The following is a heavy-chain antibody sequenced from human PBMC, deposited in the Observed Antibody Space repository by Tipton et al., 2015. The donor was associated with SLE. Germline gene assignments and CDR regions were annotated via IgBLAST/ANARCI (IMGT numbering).Heavy chain of an antibody. J-gene: IGHJ5*02. CDR2: IYYSWST. CDR1: SGSISSSSYY. CDR3: ARLHGYSYGLNWFDP. Sequence: TLSLTCTVSSGSISSSSYYWGWIRQPPGKGLEWIGSIYYSWSTYYNPSLKSRVTISVDTSKNQFSLRLTSVIAADTAVYYCARLHGYSYGLNWFDPWGQGTLISVSS. D-gene: IGHD5-18*01. V-gene: IGHV4-39*07.